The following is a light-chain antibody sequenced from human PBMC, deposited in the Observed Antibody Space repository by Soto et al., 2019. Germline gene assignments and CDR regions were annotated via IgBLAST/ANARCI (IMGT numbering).Light chain of an antibody. CDR2: KAS. Sequence: DIQMTQSPSTLSASIGDRVTITCRASESIRTWLAWYQHKPGKAPKLLIYKASSLESGVPSRFSGSGSGTDFTLTISSLQPEDSATYYCQQSYSLPYTFGQGTKVDIK. V-gene: IGKV1-5*03. J-gene: IGKJ2*01. CDR1: ESIRTW. CDR3: QQSYSLPYT.